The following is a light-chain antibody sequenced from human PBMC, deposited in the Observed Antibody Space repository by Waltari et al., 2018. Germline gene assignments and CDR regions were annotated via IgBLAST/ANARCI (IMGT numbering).Light chain of an antibody. CDR2: DKD. Sequence: SSELTQDPAVSVALGQTVTIKCQGDSLRHCYASWYQPRPGQAPGLVIFDKDKRPSGIPDRFSGSSSGNTASLTITGAQAEDEADYYCNSRDSRGDHYVFGTGTKVTVL. CDR3: NSRDSRGDHYV. J-gene: IGLJ1*01. V-gene: IGLV3-19*01. CDR1: SLRHCY.